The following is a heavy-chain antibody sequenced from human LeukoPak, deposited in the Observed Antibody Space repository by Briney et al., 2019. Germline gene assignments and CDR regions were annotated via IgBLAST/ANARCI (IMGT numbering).Heavy chain of an antibody. D-gene: IGHD3-9*01. CDR1: GFTFNTYW. Sequence: GGSLRLSCAASGFTFNTYWMSWVCQAPGKGPEWVASIKQDGTEKFYVGSVRGRFTISRDNAKNSLYLQMNSLRAEDTAVYYCAKELRYFDWLLDVGALNWFDPWGQGTLVTVSS. V-gene: IGHV3-7*01. J-gene: IGHJ5*02. CDR2: IKQDGTEK. CDR3: AKELRYFDWLLDVGALNWFDP.